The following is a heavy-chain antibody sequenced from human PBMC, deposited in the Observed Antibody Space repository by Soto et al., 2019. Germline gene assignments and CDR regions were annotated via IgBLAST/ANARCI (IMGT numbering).Heavy chain of an antibody. J-gene: IGHJ4*02. CDR2: ISAYNGNT. CDR3: ARRRTIFGVETTDY. D-gene: IGHD3-3*01. CDR1: GYTFTSYG. Sequence: GASVKVSCKASGYTFTSYGISWVRQAPGQGLEWKGWISAYNGNTNYAQKLQGRVTMTTDTSTSTAYMELRSLRSDDTAVYYCARRRTIFGVETTDYWGQGTLVTVSS. V-gene: IGHV1-18*01.